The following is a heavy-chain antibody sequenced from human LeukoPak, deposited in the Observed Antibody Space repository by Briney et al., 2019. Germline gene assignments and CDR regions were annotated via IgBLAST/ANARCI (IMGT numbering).Heavy chain of an antibody. Sequence: AGGSLRLSCAASGFTFSSYEMSWVRQAPGKGLEWVSYISSSGTTIYYADSVRGRFTISRYDAKNSLYLQMNSLRADDTAVYYCATGSYGDYFFDFWGQGTLVTVSS. CDR2: ISSSGTTI. J-gene: IGHJ4*02. CDR1: GFTFSSYE. CDR3: ATGSYGDYFFDF. V-gene: IGHV3-48*03. D-gene: IGHD4-17*01.